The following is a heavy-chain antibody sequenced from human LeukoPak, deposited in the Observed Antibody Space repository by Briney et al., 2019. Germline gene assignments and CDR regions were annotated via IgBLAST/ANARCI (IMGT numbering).Heavy chain of an antibody. CDR3: AKNVVHSGWYFDY. CDR2: ISYDGSNK. Sequence: GRSLRLSCAASGFAFSSYGMHWVRQAPGKGLEWVAVISYDGSNKYYADSVKGRFTISRDNSKNTLYLQMNSLRAEDTAVYYCAKNVVHSGWYFDYWGQGTLVTVSS. V-gene: IGHV3-30*18. CDR1: GFAFSSYG. D-gene: IGHD6-19*01. J-gene: IGHJ4*02.